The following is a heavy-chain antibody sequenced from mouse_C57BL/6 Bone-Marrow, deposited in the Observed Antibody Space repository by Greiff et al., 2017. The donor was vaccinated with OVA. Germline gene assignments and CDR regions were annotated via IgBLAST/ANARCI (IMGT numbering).Heavy chain of an antibody. CDR3: TIKRYYGSYWYFDV. D-gene: IGHD1-1*01. CDR2: IYPGNSDT. CDR1: GYTFTSYW. V-gene: IGHV1-5*01. J-gene: IGHJ1*03. Sequence: EVQLQQSGTVLARPGASVKMSCKTSGYTFTSYWMHWVKQRPGQGLEWIGAIYPGNSDTSYNQKFKGKAKLTAVTSASTAYMELSSLTNEDSAVYYCTIKRYYGSYWYFDVWGTGTTVTVSS.